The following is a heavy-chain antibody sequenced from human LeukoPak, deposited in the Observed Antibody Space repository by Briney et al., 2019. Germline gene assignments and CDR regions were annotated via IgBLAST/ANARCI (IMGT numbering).Heavy chain of an antibody. Sequence: GGSLRLSCAASGFTFSSYGMHWVRQAPGKGLEWVAVISYDGSNKYYADSVKGRFTISRDNSKNTLYLQMNSLRAEDTAVYYCAKEGKSSGWYEDYFDYWGQGTLVTVSS. D-gene: IGHD6-19*01. CDR3: AKEGKSSGWYEDYFDY. V-gene: IGHV3-30*18. CDR2: ISYDGSNK. J-gene: IGHJ4*02. CDR1: GFTFSSYG.